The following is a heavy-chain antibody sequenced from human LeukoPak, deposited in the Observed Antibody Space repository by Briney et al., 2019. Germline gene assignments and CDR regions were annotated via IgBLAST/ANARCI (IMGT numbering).Heavy chain of an antibody. CDR3: VRGIETTGYFNY. CDR1: GYTLSTFP. CDR2: INTNTGTP. V-gene: IGHV7-4-1*02. Sequence: ASVKVSCKASGYTLSTFPINWVRQAPGQGLEWMGWINTNTGTPTYAQGLTGRFVFSLDTSVSTAFLQINSLKAEDTALYYCVRGIETTGYFNYWGQGTLVTVSS. D-gene: IGHD3-9*01. J-gene: IGHJ4*02.